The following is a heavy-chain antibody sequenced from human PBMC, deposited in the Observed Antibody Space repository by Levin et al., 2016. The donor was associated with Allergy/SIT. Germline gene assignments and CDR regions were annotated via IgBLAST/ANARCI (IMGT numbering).Heavy chain of an antibody. CDR1: GYTFTGYY. J-gene: IGHJ4*02. CDR3: ARQKEAAGKEFDY. Sequence: ASVKVSCKASGYTFTGYYIHWVRQAPGQGLEWMGWINPNSGGTNYVQKFQHWVTLTRDTSISTAYMELSRLRSDDTAIYYCARQKEAAGKEFDYWGQGTLVTVSS. V-gene: IGHV1-2*04. D-gene: IGHD6-13*01. CDR2: INPNSGGT.